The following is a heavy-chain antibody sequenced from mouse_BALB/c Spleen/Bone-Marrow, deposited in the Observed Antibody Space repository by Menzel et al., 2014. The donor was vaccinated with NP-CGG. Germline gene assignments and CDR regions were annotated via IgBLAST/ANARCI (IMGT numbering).Heavy chain of an antibody. V-gene: IGHV1S22*01. CDR3: TRGYYPYYYAMDY. J-gene: IGHJ4*01. D-gene: IGHD2-3*01. Sequence: LQESGSELVRPGASVKLSCKASGYTFTSYWMHWVKQRHGQGLEWIGNIYPGSGSTNYDEKFKSKGTLTVDTSSSTAYMHLSSLTSRDSAVYYCTRGYYPYYYAMDYWGQGTSVTVSS. CDR1: GYTFTSYW. CDR2: IYPGSGST.